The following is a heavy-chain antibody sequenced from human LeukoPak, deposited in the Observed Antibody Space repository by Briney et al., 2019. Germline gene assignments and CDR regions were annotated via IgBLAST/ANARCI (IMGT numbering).Heavy chain of an antibody. D-gene: IGHD1-26*01. Sequence: GGSLRLSCAASGFIVSSKYMTWVRQAPGEGLEWLSVIYIDSSTYYGDSVRGRFTISRDNSKNTLYVQMNSLRDEDTAVYYCAKDQRWESPHYLDSWGQGTLVTVSS. CDR3: AKDQRWESPHYLDS. J-gene: IGHJ4*02. CDR2: IYIDSST. V-gene: IGHV3-53*01. CDR1: GFIVSSKY.